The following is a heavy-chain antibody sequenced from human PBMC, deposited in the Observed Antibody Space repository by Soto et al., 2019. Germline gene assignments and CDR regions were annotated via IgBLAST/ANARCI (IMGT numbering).Heavy chain of an antibody. J-gene: IGHJ6*02. CDR3: ARRGLGYYSGMDV. V-gene: IGHV4-61*01. CDR1: GGSVSSGSYY. D-gene: IGHD3-16*01. Sequence: SETLSLTCTVSGGSVSSGSYYWSWIRQPPGKGLEWIGYIYYSGSTNYNPSLKSRVTISVDTSKNQFSLKLSSVTAADTAVYYCARRGLGYYSGMDVWGQGTTVTVSS. CDR2: IYYSGST.